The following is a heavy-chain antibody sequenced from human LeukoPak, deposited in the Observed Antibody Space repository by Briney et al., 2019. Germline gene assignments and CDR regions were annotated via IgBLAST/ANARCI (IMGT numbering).Heavy chain of an antibody. CDR3: ANEVRPNDY. J-gene: IGHJ4*02. V-gene: IGHV3-23*01. D-gene: IGHD1-1*01. CDR1: GFTFSSHA. CDR2: IDISGGST. Sequence: GESLRLSCAVSGFTFSSHAMCWVRQAPGKGLEWVASIDISGGSTYYEDSVQGRFTISRDNSKSTLYLEMNSLRVEDTALYYCANEVRPNDYWGQGTLVTVSS.